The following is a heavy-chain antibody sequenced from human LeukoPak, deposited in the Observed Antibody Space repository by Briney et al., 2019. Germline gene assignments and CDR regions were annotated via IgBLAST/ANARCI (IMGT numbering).Heavy chain of an antibody. J-gene: IGHJ6*04. CDR3: ARESFAPKVVVPSSPMDV. V-gene: IGHV4-34*01. Sequence: PSETLSLTCAVYGGSFSGYYWSWIRQPPGKGLEWIGEINHSGSTNYNPSLKSRVTISVDTSKNQFSLKLSSVTAADTAVYYCARESFAPKVVVPSSPMDVWGKGTTVTVSS. CDR2: INHSGST. CDR1: GGSFSGYY. D-gene: IGHD2-2*01.